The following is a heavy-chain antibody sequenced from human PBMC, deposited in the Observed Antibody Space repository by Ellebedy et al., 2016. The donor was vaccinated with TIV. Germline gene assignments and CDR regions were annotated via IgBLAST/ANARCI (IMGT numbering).Heavy chain of an antibody. CDR3: ARQSPVAGDYVDY. J-gene: IGHJ4*02. CDR1: GFTFSYYA. CDR2: MTYNGDKT. D-gene: IGHD6-19*01. Sequence: GGSLRLXXVASGFTFSYYAMHWVRQTPGKGLEWVAVMTYNGDKTYHVDSVKGQFTISRDNSKNTLYLQMNNLRTEDTGVYYCARQSPVAGDYVDYWGQGTPVTVSS. V-gene: IGHV3-30*03.